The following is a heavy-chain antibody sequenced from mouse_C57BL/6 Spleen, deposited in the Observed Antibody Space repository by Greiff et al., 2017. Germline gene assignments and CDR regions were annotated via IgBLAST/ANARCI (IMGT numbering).Heavy chain of an antibody. CDR2: ISYDGSN. V-gene: IGHV3-6*01. CDR1: GYSITSGYY. D-gene: IGHD2-4*01. J-gene: IGHJ2*01. Sequence: ESGPGLVKPSQSLSLTCSVTGYSITSGYYWNWIRQFPGNKLEWMGYISYDGSNNYNPSLKNRISITRDTSKNQFFLKLNSVTTEDTATYYCARGGYDYGGDYWGKGTTLTVSS. CDR3: ARGGYDYGGDY.